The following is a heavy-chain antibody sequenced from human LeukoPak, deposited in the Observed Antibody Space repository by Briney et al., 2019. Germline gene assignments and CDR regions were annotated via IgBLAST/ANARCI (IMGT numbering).Heavy chain of an antibody. CDR2: INPNSGGT. Sequence: ASVKVSCKASGYTFTGYYMHWVRQAPGQGLEWMGWINPNSGGTNYAQKFQGWVTMTRDTSISTAYMELSRLRSDDTAVYYCARDLLVGAYGMDVWGQGTTVTVSS. D-gene: IGHD1-26*01. V-gene: IGHV1-2*04. J-gene: IGHJ6*02. CDR1: GYTFTGYY. CDR3: ARDLLVGAYGMDV.